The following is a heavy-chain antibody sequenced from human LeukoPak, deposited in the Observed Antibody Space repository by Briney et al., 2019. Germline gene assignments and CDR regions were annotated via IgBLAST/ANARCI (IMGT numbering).Heavy chain of an antibody. D-gene: IGHD3-10*01. V-gene: IGHV1-69*04. CDR1: GGTFSSYA. CDR3: AREGTAGSYHY. Sequence: SVKVSCKASGGTFSSYAISWVRQAPGQGLEWMGRIIPILGIANYAQKFQGRVTITADKSTSTAYMELSSLRSEDTAVYHCAREGTAGSYHYWGQGTLVTVSS. CDR2: IIPILGIA. J-gene: IGHJ4*02.